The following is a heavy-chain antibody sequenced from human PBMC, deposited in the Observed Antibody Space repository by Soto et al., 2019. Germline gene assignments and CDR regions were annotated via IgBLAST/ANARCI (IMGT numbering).Heavy chain of an antibody. V-gene: IGHV3-21*06. Sequence: EVQLVESGGGLVKPGGSLRLSCAGSGFSFSSYSMNWVRLAPGKGLEWVSSISSRSGYIYYADSIRGRFTISRDNAKNSLYLQMSSLRAEDTAVYYCAKGTGDCLRSDGFDIWGQGTMVTVSS. D-gene: IGHD2-21*02. CDR3: AKGTGDCLRSDGFDI. CDR2: ISSRSGYI. CDR1: GFSFSSYS. J-gene: IGHJ3*02.